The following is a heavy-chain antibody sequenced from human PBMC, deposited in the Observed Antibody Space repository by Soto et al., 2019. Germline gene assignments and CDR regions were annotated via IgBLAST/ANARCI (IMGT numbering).Heavy chain of an antibody. J-gene: IGHJ5*02. D-gene: IGHD3-22*01. V-gene: IGHV4-31*03. CDR2: IYYSGST. CDR1: GGSISSGGYY. CDR3: ARERRYYYDSGMGRWFDP. Sequence: QVQLQESGPGLVKPSQTLSLTCTVSGGSISSGGYYWSWIRQHPGKGLEWIGYIYYSGSTYYNPSLKSRVTISVDTAKNQFSLKLSSVTAADTAVYYCARERRYYYDSGMGRWFDPWGQGTLVTVSS.